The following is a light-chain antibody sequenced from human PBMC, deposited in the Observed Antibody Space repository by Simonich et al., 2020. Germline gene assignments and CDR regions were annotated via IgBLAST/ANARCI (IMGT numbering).Light chain of an antibody. CDR2: DAS. CDR1: HDISNY. CDR3: QQYDNLPIT. Sequence: DIQMPQSPSSLSASVGDRVTITCQAIHDISNYLNWYQQKPGTDPKLMNYDASNLETGDTSRFSGSGSWTDFTFTISSLQPEDIATNYCQQYDNLPITFGQGTRLEIK. J-gene: IGKJ5*01. V-gene: IGKV1-33*01.